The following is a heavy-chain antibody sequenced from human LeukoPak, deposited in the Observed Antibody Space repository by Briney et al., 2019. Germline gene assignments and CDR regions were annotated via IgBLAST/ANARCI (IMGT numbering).Heavy chain of an antibody. Sequence: GGSLRLSCAASGSTFSSYWMHWVRQAPGKGLVWVSRIHSDGSSTSYADSVRGRFTIPRDDAKSTLYLQMNSLRAEDTAVYYCARSGWPYYFDYWGQGTLVTVSS. V-gene: IGHV3-74*01. CDR2: IHSDGSST. D-gene: IGHD3-22*01. CDR3: ARSGWPYYFDY. CDR1: GSTFSSYW. J-gene: IGHJ4*02.